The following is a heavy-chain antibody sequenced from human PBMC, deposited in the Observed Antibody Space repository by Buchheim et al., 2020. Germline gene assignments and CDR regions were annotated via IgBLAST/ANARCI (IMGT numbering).Heavy chain of an antibody. CDR2: IYHSGST. CDR3: AREIVGNTPSFDY. V-gene: IGHV4-4*02. J-gene: IGHJ4*02. CDR1: GGSISSNNW. Sequence: QVQLQESGPGLVKPSGTLSLTCAVSGGSISSNNWWHWVRQPPGKGLEWIGEIYHSGSTNYNQSLKSRVTISVDRSENQLSLRLTSVTAADTAVYYCAREIVGNTPSFDYWGQGTL. D-gene: IGHD1-26*01.